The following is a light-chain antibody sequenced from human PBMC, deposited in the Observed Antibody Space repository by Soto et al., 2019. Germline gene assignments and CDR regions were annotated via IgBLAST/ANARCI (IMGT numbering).Light chain of an antibody. Sequence: EIVLTQSPATLSSFPGDRVTLSCRASQYIHTRLAWYQHRPGQAPRLLIYQTSIRAAGIPARFSASGSGTDFTLTISDVQPEDFALYYCHQRQSWPRTFGQGTKV. CDR3: HQRQSWPRT. J-gene: IGKJ1*01. CDR2: QTS. V-gene: IGKV3-11*01. CDR1: QYIHTR.